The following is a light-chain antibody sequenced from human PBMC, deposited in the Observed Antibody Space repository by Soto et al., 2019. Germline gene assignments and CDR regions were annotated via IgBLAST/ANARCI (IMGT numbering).Light chain of an antibody. CDR3: ATWDGSLPGEV. J-gene: IGLJ2*01. CDR2: DNN. CDR1: SSNIGAGYD. Sequence: QSVLTQPPSVSGAPGQRVTLSCTGSSSNIGAGYDVHWYQQVPGTAPKLLIYDNNKRPSGIPDRFSGSKSGTSGTLDITGLQTGDEADYYCATWDGSLPGEVFGGGTKLTVL. V-gene: IGLV1-51*01.